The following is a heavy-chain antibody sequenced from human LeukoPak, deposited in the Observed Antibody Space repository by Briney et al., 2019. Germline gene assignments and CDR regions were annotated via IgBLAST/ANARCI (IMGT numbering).Heavy chain of an antibody. CDR2: INPNSGGT. CDR1: GYTFTGYC. V-gene: IGHV1-2*02. CDR3: ATPSRGYYYGMDV. D-gene: IGHD1-26*01. Sequence: ASVKVSCKASGYTFTGYCMHWVRQAPGQGLEWMGWINPNSGGTNYAQKFQGRVTMTRDTSITTAYMELSSLTSDDTAVYYCATPSRGYYYGMDVWGQGTTVTVSS. J-gene: IGHJ6*02.